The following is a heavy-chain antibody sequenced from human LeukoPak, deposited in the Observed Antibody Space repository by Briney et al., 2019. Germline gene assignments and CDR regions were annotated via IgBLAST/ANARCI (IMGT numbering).Heavy chain of an antibody. CDR3: ARDLVTVTKGFDF. J-gene: IGHJ3*01. D-gene: IGHD4-17*01. V-gene: IGHV4-59*02. CDR2: ISYIGTT. Sequence: SETLSLTCTVSGDSVSSYYWTWIRQPAGKGLEWIGYISYIGTTNYNPSLKSRSTSTVDTSKNQFSLKLSAVTAADTAVYYCARDLVTVTKGFDFWGQGTMVSVSS. CDR1: GDSVSSYY.